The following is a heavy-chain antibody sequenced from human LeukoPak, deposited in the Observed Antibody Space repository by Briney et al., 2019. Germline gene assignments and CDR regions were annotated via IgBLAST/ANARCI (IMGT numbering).Heavy chain of an antibody. Sequence: GESLRISCKGSGYSFTSYWISWVRQMPGKGLEWMGRIDPSDSYTNYSPSFQGHVTISADKSISTAYLQWSSLKASDTAMYYCARRNYDILTGYYSLGDWFDPWGQGTLVTVSS. CDR3: ARRNYDILTGYYSLGDWFDP. CDR1: GYSFTSYW. D-gene: IGHD3-9*01. V-gene: IGHV5-10-1*01. CDR2: IDPSDSYT. J-gene: IGHJ5*02.